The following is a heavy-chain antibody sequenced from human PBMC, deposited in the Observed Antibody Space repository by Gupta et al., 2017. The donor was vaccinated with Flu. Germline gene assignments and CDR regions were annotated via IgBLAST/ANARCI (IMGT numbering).Heavy chain of an antibody. CDR1: LFTFSIYG. CDR2: RSYEGSNK. D-gene: IGHD2-2*02. J-gene: IGHJ5*02. CDR3: ATLGVVPAAITDWFDP. V-gene: IGHV3-30*03. Sequence: QVPLVESGGGVVQPRRSLRLSCAASLFTFSIYGLHWVRQAPGKGLGWGAVRSYEGSNKYYADSVKGRFTISRDNSKNTLYLQRNSLRAEDTAGYYCATLGVVPAAITDWFDPWGQGTLVTVSS.